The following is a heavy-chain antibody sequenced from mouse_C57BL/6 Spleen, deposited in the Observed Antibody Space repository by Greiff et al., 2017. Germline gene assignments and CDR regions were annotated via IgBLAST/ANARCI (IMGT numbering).Heavy chain of an antibody. Sequence: EVQLVESGGGLVKPGGSLKLSCAASGFTFSSYAMSWVRQTPEKRLEWIATISAGGSYTSYPANVKGPFTISRDNAKNHLDLQMSHLKSEDTAMDYCARVYDSYAMDYWGQGTSVTVSS. V-gene: IGHV5-4*01. CDR2: ISAGGSYT. J-gene: IGHJ4*01. D-gene: IGHD1-1*01. CDR1: GFTFSSYA. CDR3: ARVYDSYAMDY.